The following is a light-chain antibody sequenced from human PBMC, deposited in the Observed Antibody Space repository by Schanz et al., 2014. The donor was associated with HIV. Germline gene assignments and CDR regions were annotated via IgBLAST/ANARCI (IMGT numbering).Light chain of an antibody. CDR3: CSYAGRSTVV. CDR1: RNDVGTYNL. J-gene: IGLJ3*02. V-gene: IGLV2-23*02. CDR2: EVS. Sequence: QSALTQPRSVSGSPGQSVTISCTGTRNDVGTYNLVSWYQHHPGRAPKLMIYEVSKRPSGVSNRFSGSKSGNTASLTISGLQAEDEGDYYCCSYAGRSTVVFGGGTKLTVL.